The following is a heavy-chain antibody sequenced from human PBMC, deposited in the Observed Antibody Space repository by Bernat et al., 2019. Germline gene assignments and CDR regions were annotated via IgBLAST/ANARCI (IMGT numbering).Heavy chain of an antibody. CDR3: ARLRGSSSWYRFFNWFDP. V-gene: IGHV4-39*01. Sequence: QLQLQESGPGLVKPSETLSLTCTVSGGSISSSSYYWGWIRQPPGKGLEWIGSIYYSGSTYYNPSLKSRVTISVDTSKNQFSLKLSSVTAADTAVYYCARLRGSSSWYRFFNWFDPWGQGTLVTVSS. CDR1: GGSISSSSYY. D-gene: IGHD6-13*01. CDR2: IYYSGST. J-gene: IGHJ5*02.